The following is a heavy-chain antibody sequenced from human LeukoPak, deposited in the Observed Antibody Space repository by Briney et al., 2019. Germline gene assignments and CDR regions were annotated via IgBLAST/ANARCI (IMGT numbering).Heavy chain of an antibody. CDR3: ARPVLRFLEWLPPDYMDV. D-gene: IGHD3-3*01. CDR2: ISSGGRTI. Sequence: GGSLRLSCAASGFTFSSYSMNWVRQAPGKGLEWVSSISSGGRTIYYADFVKGRFTISRDNAKSSLDLQMNNLRVEDTALYYCARPVLRFLEWLPPDYMDVWGKGTTVTVSS. CDR1: GFTFSSYS. J-gene: IGHJ6*03. V-gene: IGHV3-48*04.